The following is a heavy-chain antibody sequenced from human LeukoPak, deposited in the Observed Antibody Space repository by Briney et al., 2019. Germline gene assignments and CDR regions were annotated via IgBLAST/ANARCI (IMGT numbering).Heavy chain of an antibody. CDR1: GFTFSSYS. CDR2: IAGNNSPT. J-gene: IGHJ2*01. Sequence: GGSLRLSCVASGFTFSSYSLTWVRQTPGKGLAWVSIIAGNNSPTFYADSVEGRFTISRDNSKNTGYLQMNSLRAEDSGVYFCARGATRATRHFDVWGRGTLVTVSS. CDR3: ARGATRATRHFDV. D-gene: IGHD2-2*01. V-gene: IGHV3-23*01.